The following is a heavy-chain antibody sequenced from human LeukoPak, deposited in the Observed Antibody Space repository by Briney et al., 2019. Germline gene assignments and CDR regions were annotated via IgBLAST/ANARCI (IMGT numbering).Heavy chain of an antibody. CDR2: INPNSGGT. D-gene: IGHD2-2*03. Sequence: SVTLSSIASGYTFTVYYMHWVRQAPGHGLEWVGWINPNSGGTNYAQKLQGRVTMTRDTSSSTVYMELSRRRSDDTAVYYCARDGYCSRTSCSGVPKIWGQGTLVTVSS. J-gene: IGHJ4*02. CDR3: ARDGYCSRTSCSGVPKI. V-gene: IGHV1-2*02. CDR1: GYTFTVYY.